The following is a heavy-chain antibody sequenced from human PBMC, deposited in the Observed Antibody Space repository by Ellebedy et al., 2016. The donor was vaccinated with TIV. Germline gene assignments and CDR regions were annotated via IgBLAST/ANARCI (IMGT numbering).Heavy chain of an antibody. CDR2: IIASVGSA. Sequence: ASVKVSCRTSGGTFSSYAVSWVRQAPGQGLEWVGGIIASVGSADYAQRFQGRLTITADESTSTAYMELNSLRSEDTAVYYCARLGRFGESMPPYYYVGMDVWGQGTTVIVSS. J-gene: IGHJ6*02. D-gene: IGHD3-10*01. V-gene: IGHV1-69*13. CDR1: GGTFSSYA. CDR3: ARLGRFGESMPPYYYVGMDV.